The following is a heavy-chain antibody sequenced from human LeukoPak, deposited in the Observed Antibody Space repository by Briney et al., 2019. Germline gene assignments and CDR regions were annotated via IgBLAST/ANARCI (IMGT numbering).Heavy chain of an antibody. Sequence: GGSLRLSCAAFGFTFSDYYMSWIRQAPGKGLEWLSYISSSGTTIYYTDSVKGRFTISRDNAKNSLYLQMNSLRAEDTAVYYCARGIRQYAKSYFDYWGQGTLVTVSS. CDR1: GFTFSDYY. J-gene: IGHJ4*02. V-gene: IGHV3-11*01. CDR3: ARGIRQYAKSYFDY. D-gene: IGHD4-11*01. CDR2: ISSSGTTI.